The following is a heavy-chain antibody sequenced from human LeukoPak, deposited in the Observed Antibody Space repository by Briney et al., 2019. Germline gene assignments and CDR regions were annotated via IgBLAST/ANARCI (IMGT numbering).Heavy chain of an antibody. V-gene: IGHV3-23*01. J-gene: IGHJ4*02. Sequence: GGSLRLSLAALGFTFSSYAMSWVRKAPGKGLKWFPAISGSGGSTYYADSVKGRFTISRDNSKNTLYLQMNSLRAEDTAVYYCAKSPIAVATRFDYWGQGTLVTVSS. CDR3: AKSPIAVATRFDY. CDR2: ISGSGGST. D-gene: IGHD6-19*01. CDR1: GFTFSSYA.